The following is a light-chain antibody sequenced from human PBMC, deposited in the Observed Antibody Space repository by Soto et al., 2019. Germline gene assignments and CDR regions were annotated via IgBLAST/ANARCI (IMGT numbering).Light chain of an antibody. J-gene: IGKJ1*01. V-gene: IGKV1-5*01. CDR2: DAS. CDR1: QSISSW. Sequence: DIPMTQSPSTLSASVGDRVTITCRASQSISSWLAWYQQKPGKAPKLLIYDASSIESGVPSRFSSSGSGTEFTLTISSLQPDDFATYYCQQNNSYSWTFGQGTKVEIK. CDR3: QQNNSYSWT.